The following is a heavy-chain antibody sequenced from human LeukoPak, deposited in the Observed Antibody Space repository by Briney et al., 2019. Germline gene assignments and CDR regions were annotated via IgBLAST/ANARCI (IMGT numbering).Heavy chain of an antibody. CDR1: EGTFSSYA. CDR3: ASHYDSSGPYSWFDP. V-gene: IGHV1-69*05. D-gene: IGHD3-22*01. Sequence: SVKVSCKASEGTFSSYAISWVRQAPGQGLEWMGGIIPIFGTANYAQKFQGRVTITTDESTSTAYMELSSLRSEDTAVYYCASHYDSSGPYSWFDPWGQGTLVTVSS. CDR2: IIPIFGTA. J-gene: IGHJ5*02.